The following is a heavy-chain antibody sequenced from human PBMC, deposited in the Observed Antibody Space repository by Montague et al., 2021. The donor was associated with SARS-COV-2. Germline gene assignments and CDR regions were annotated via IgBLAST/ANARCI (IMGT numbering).Heavy chain of an antibody. J-gene: IGHJ4*02. CDR3: ARGREYSSSAGFDY. CDR1: GGSLSGFY. D-gene: IGHD6-6*01. Sequence: SETLSLTCAVYGGSLSGFYWTWIRQAPGKGLEWIGYIYYSGSTNYNPSLKSRVTISVDTSKNQFSLKLSSVTAADTAVYYCARGREYSSSAGFDYWGQGTLVTVSS. V-gene: IGHV4-59*01. CDR2: IYYSGST.